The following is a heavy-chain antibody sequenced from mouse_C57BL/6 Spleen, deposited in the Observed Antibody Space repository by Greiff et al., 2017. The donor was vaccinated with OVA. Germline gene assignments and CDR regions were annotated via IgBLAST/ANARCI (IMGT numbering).Heavy chain of an antibody. CDR1: GYTFTDYY. Sequence: EVQLQQSGPELVKPGASVKISCKASGYTFTDYYMNWVKQSHGKSLEWIGDINPNNGGTSYNQKFKGKATLTVDKSSSTAYMELRSLTSEDSAVYYCARKLLRPPDYAMDYWGQGTSVTVSS. J-gene: IGHJ4*01. D-gene: IGHD1-2*01. CDR3: ARKLLRPPDYAMDY. V-gene: IGHV1-26*01. CDR2: INPNNGGT.